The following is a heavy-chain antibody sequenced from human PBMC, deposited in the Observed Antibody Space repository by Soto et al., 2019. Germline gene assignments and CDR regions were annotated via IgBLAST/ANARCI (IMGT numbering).Heavy chain of an antibody. D-gene: IGHD2-15*01. CDR3: ARGRSKIGGYSPVFDF. CDR1: GCTFSSDA. J-gene: IGHJ4*02. V-gene: IGHV3-64*01. CDR2: ISGNGIDT. Sequence: ELHLVESGGGLVQPGGSLRLSCAASGCTFSSDAMHWVRRAPGKGLEFVSAISGNGIDTHYANSVTGRFTISRDTSKNTLYPQMGGLRADALAVYSCARGRSKIGGYSPVFDFWGQGTLVTVSS.